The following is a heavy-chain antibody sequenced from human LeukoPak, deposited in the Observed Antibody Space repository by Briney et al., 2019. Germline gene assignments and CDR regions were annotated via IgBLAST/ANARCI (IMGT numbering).Heavy chain of an antibody. CDR1: GGTFSRYA. J-gene: IGHJ3*02. V-gene: IGHV1-69*01. CDR3: AREWGYDFWSGYYTNAFDI. Sequence: GASVKVSFKSSGGTFSRYASSSVRQAPRQRLERKRDIIPSIGTANYAQKFQGRVTITADESTSTAYMELSSLRSEDTAVYYCAREWGYDFWSGYYTNAFDIWGQGTMVTVSS. D-gene: IGHD3-3*01. CDR2: IIPSIGTA.